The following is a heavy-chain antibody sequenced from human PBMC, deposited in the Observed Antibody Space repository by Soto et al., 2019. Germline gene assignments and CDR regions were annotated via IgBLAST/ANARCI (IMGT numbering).Heavy chain of an antibody. J-gene: IGHJ3*02. CDR3: ARGLIRFFEPNDAFDI. Sequence: ASVKVSCKASGYTFTSYDINWVRQATGQGLEWMGWMNPNSGNTGYAQKVQGRVTMTRNTSISTAYMELSSLRSEDTAVYYCARGLIRFFEPNDAFDIWGQGTMVTVS. CDR1: GYTFTSYD. CDR2: MNPNSGNT. V-gene: IGHV1-8*01. D-gene: IGHD3-3*01.